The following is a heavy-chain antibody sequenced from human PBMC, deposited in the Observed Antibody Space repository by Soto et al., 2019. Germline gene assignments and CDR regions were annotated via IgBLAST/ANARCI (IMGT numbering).Heavy chain of an antibody. CDR2: IYWDDDK. Sequence: QITLKESGPTLVKPTQTLTLTCTFSGFSLSTSGVRVGWIRQPPGKALEWLALIYWDDDKRYSPSLTSRLTITKDTSKNQVVRTMTNMDPVDTATYYCAHSALQTGDFDYGGQGTLGTVSS. V-gene: IGHV2-5*02. J-gene: IGHJ4*02. CDR1: GFSLSTSGVR. CDR3: AHSALQTGDFDY. D-gene: IGHD1-26*01.